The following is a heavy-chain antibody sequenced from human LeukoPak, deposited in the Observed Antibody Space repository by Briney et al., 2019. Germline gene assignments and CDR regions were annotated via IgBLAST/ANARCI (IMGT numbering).Heavy chain of an antibody. J-gene: IGHJ4*02. CDR3: ARHFSHDFWSGYPLYYFDY. Sequence: SETLSLTCTVSGGPISNYYWSWIRQPPGKGLEWIGYIYYSGSTNYNPSLKSRVTISVGTSKNQFSLKLNSVTAADTAVYYCARHFSHDFWSGYPLYYFDYRGQGTLVTVSS. V-gene: IGHV4-59*08. D-gene: IGHD3-3*01. CDR2: IYYSGST. CDR1: GGPISNYY.